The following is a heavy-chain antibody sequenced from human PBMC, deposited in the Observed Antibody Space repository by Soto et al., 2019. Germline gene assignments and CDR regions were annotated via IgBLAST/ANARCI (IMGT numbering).Heavy chain of an antibody. J-gene: IGHJ6*02. CDR2: IYYSGST. D-gene: IGHD1-7*01. CDR3: ARELRRLYYGMDV. V-gene: IGHV4-61*05. CDR1: GGSISSSSYY. Sequence: SETLSLTCTVSGGSISSSSYYWGWIRQPPGKGLEWIGYIYYSGSTNYNPSLKSRVTISVDTSKNQFSLKLSSVTAADTAVYYCARELRRLYYGMDVWGQGTTVTVSS.